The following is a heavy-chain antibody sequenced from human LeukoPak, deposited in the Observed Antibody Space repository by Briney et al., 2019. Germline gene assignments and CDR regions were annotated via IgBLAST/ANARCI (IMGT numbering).Heavy chain of an antibody. CDR2: ISWDSGLI. V-gene: IGHV3-9*03. CDR1: EFMFDA. D-gene: IGHD3-22*01. Sequence: PGGSLRLSGVGPEFMFDALHWVRQAPGKGLEWVSGISWDSGLIGYADSVKGRFTISRDNDRSTVYLPMNGLRLDDMAFYYCTKSPSFTLGGGYLASWGQGILVTVSS. CDR3: TKSPSFTLGGGYLAS. J-gene: IGHJ5*02.